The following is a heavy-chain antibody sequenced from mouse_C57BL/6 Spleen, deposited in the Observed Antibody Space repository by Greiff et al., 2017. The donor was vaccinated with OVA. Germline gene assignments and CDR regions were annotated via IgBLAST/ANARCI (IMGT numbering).Heavy chain of an antibody. V-gene: IGHV3-1*01. D-gene: IGHD1-1*01. J-gene: IGHJ1*03. CDR1: GYSITSGYD. CDR2: ISYSGST. Sequence: DVQLQESGPGMVKPSQSLSLTCTVTGYSITSGYDWHWIRHFPGNKLEWMGYISYSGSTNYNPSLKSRISITHDTSKNHFFLKLNSVTTEDTATYYCARGIYYYGSSPDVWGTGTTVTVSS. CDR3: ARGIYYYGSSPDV.